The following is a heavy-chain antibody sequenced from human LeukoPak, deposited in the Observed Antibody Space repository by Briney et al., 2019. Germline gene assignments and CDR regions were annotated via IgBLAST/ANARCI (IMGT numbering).Heavy chain of an antibody. Sequence: GGSLRLSCAASGFRFSNYWMSWVRQAPGKGLEWVANIKQDGSEIDSVDSMKGRFTISRDNAKNSVYLQVNSLRAEDTAVYYCARIGYSSSSFDYWGQGTLVTVSS. J-gene: IGHJ4*02. CDR1: GFRFSNYW. D-gene: IGHD6-13*01. CDR3: ARIGYSSSSFDY. CDR2: IKQDGSEI. V-gene: IGHV3-7*01.